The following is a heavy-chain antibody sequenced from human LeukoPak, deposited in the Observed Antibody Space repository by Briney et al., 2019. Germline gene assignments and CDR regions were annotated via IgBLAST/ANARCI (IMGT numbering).Heavy chain of an antibody. J-gene: IGHJ6*03. CDR3: ARGWGFYYYYYYYMDV. CDR1: GFTFSSYG. CDR2: IKQDGSEK. V-gene: IGHV3-7*03. D-gene: IGHD7-27*01. Sequence: GGSLRLSCAASGFTFSSYGMSWVRQAPGKGLEWVANIKQDGSEKYYVDSVKGRFTISRDNAKNSLYLQMNSLRAEDTALYYCARGWGFYYYYYYYMDVWGKGTTVTVSS.